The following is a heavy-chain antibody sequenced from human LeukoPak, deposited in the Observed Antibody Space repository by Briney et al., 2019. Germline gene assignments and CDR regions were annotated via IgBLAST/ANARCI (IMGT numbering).Heavy chain of an antibody. J-gene: IGHJ4*02. V-gene: IGHV5-10-1*01. D-gene: IGHD2-15*01. CDR2: IDPSDSYT. CDR1: GYSFTSYW. CDR3: ARFQYCSGGSCYNYFDY. Sequence: GESLKISCKGSGYSFTSYWISWVRQVPGKGLEWMGRIDPSDSYTNYSPSFQGHVTISADKSISTAYLQWSSLKASDTAMYYCARFQYCSGGSCYNYFDYWGQGTLVTVSS.